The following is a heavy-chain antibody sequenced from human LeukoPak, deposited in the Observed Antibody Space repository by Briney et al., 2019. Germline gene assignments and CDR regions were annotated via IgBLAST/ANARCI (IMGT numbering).Heavy chain of an antibody. CDR1: GFTFSSYS. CDR3: ARGTVILTGYPNPYYMDV. D-gene: IGHD3-9*01. CDR2: ISSSSYI. J-gene: IGHJ6*03. Sequence: GGSLRLSCAASGFTFSSYSMNWVRQAPGKGLEWVSSISSSSYIYYADSVKGRFTISRDNAKNSLYLQMNSLRAEDTAVYYCARGTVILTGYPNPYYMDVWGKGTTVTVSS. V-gene: IGHV3-21*01.